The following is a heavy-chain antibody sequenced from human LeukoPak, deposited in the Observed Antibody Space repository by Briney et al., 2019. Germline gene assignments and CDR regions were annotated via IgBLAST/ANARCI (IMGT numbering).Heavy chain of an antibody. D-gene: IGHD5-12*01. CDR2: IYYNGST. J-gene: IGHJ5*02. Sequence: PSETLSFTCTISGGPISGYYWSWIRQPPGKGLEWLGYIYYNGSTNYNPSLKSRVTISVDTSKKQFSLKLSSVTAADTAVYYCARVGGYALEWFDPWGQGTLVTVSS. V-gene: IGHV4-59*01. CDR3: ARVGGYALEWFDP. CDR1: GGPISGYY.